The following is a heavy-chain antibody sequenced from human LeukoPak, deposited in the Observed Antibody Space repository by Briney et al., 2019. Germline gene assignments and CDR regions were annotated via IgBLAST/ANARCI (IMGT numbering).Heavy chain of an antibody. D-gene: IGHD6-13*01. Sequence: SETLSLTCTVSGGSISSSSYLWGWIRQPPGKGLEWIGTIYYSGTTYYNPSLQGRVTISVDTSKNQFSLKLSSVTAADTAVYYCARVQVSSSWGNYYYYYMDVWGKGTTVTVSS. J-gene: IGHJ6*03. CDR2: IYYSGTT. CDR3: ARVQVSSSWGNYYYYYMDV. CDR1: GGSISSSSYL. V-gene: IGHV4-39*07.